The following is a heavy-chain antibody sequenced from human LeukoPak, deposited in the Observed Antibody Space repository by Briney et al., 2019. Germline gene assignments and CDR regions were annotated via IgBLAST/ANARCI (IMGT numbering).Heavy chain of an antibody. J-gene: IGHJ4*02. V-gene: IGHV3-74*01. CDR2: INSDGITT. CDR3: ARESSEIDY. Sequence: GGSLRLPCAASGFTFSTYWMHWVRQAPGKGLVWVSGINSDGITTRYADSVKGRFTISRDNAKNTLYLQRNSLRAEDTAVYYCARESSEIDYWGQGTLVTVSS. CDR1: GFTFSTYW.